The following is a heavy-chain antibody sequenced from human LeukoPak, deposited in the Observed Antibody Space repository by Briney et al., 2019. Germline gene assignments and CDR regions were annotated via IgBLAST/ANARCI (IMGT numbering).Heavy chain of an antibody. CDR1: GYTFSSYS. Sequence: GGSLRLSCAASGYTFSSYSINWVRQAPGKGLEWVSSISVRSNYIYYADSVRGRFSISRDDARDSLYLQMNSLRAEDTAAYYCVRLRRNSDTSGFYYYYDYWGQGTLVTVSS. D-gene: IGHD3-22*01. V-gene: IGHV3-21*01. CDR2: ISVRSNYI. J-gene: IGHJ4*02. CDR3: VRLRRNSDTSGFYYYYDY.